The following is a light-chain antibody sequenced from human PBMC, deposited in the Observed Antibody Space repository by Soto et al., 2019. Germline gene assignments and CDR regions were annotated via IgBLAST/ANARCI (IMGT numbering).Light chain of an antibody. CDR1: QSVLYSSNNKNY. CDR2: WAS. Sequence: DIVMTQSPDSLAVSLGERATINCKSSQSVLYSSNNKNYLAWYQQKPGQPPKLLIYWASTRESGVPDRFSGSGSGTDFTLTISSLQAEDVAVCYCQQYYSAPPLTFGGGTKVEIK. J-gene: IGKJ4*01. CDR3: QQYYSAPPLT. V-gene: IGKV4-1*01.